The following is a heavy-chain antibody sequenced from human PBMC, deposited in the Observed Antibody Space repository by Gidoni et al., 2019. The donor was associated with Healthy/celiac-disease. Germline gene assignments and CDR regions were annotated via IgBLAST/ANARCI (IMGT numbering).Heavy chain of an antibody. Sequence: VQSGAEVKKPGSSVKVSCKASGGTFSSYAISWVRQAPGQGLEWMGGIIPSFGTAHYAQKFQGRVTIIADESPITAYMELSSLRSEDTAVYYCARSNPRWACSSTSCHNGLDYWGQGTLVTVSS. J-gene: IGHJ4*02. CDR1: GGTFSSYA. CDR2: IIPSFGTA. CDR3: ARSNPRWACSSTSCHNGLDY. D-gene: IGHD2-2*02. V-gene: IGHV1-69*01.